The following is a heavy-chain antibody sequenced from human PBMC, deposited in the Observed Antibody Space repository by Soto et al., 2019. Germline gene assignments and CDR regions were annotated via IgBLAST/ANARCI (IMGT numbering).Heavy chain of an antibody. J-gene: IGHJ4*02. CDR1: GGSISSGGYY. CDR2: IYYSGST. CDR3: ARGKMVRGRNGLDY. Sequence: SETLSLTCTVSGGSISSGGYYWSWIRQHPGKGLEWIGYIYYSGSTYYNPSLKSRVTISVDTSKNQFSLKLSSVTAAVTAVYYCARGKMVRGRNGLDYWGQGTLVTAPQ. V-gene: IGHV4-31*03. D-gene: IGHD3-10*01.